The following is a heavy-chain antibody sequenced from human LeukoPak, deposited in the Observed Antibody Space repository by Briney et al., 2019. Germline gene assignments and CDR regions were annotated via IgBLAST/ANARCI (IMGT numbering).Heavy chain of an antibody. J-gene: IGHJ4*02. D-gene: IGHD6-19*01. CDR1: GFTFSSYS. Sequence: GGSLRLSCAASGFTFSSYSMNWVRQAPGKGLEWVSSISSSSSYIYYADSVKGRFAISGDDAKNSLYLQMNSLRAEDTAVYYCARDLAVAGHFDYWGQGTLVTVSS. CDR3: ARDLAVAGHFDY. CDR2: ISSSSSYI. V-gene: IGHV3-21*01.